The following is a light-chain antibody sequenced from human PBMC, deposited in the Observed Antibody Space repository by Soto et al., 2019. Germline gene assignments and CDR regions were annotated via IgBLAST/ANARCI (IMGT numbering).Light chain of an antibody. CDR1: QSISSY. J-gene: IGKJ1*01. CDR2: AAS. CDR3: QQSYSTPQT. Sequence: IQMTQSACSLSASVGDRVTITCRASQSISSYLNWYQQKPGKAPKLLIYAASSLQSGVPSRFSGSGSGTDFTLTISSLQPEDFATYYCQQSYSTPQTFGQGTKVDVK. V-gene: IGKV1-39*01.